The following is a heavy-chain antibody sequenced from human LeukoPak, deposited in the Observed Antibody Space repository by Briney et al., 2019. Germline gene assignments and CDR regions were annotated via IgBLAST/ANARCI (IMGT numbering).Heavy chain of an antibody. J-gene: IGHJ4*02. Sequence: SETLSLTCTVSGGSISSYHWSWVRQPPGKGLEWIGYILTSGAANYNPSLKSRLTISVDTSKNQFTLKLSSVTAADTAVYYCARLRVSGSYLYYFDYWGQGTLVNVSS. CDR1: GGSISSYH. CDR3: ARLRVSGSYLYYFDY. D-gene: IGHD1-26*01. CDR2: ILTSGAA. V-gene: IGHV4-4*09.